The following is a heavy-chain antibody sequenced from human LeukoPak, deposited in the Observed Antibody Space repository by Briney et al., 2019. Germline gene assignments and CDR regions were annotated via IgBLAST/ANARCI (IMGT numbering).Heavy chain of an antibody. J-gene: IGHJ5*02. CDR1: GGSISSSSYY. Sequence: SETLSLTCTVSGGSISSSSYYWGWIRQPPGKGLEWIGSIYYSGSTYYNPSLKSRVTISVDTSKNQFSLKLSSVTAADTAVYYCARDWPLTSSGSYRRDNWFDPWGQGTLVTVSS. CDR3: ARDWPLTSSGSYRRDNWFDP. V-gene: IGHV4-39*07. D-gene: IGHD1-26*01. CDR2: IYYSGST.